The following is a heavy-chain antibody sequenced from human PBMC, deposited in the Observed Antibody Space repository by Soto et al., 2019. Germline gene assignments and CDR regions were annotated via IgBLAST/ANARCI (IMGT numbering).Heavy chain of an antibody. CDR2: IWYDGSNK. CDR3: AREGEASSSSMDV. Sequence: GGSLRLSCAASGFTFSSYGMHWVRQAPGKGLEWVAVIWYDGSNKYYADSVKGRFTISRDNSKNTLYLQMNSLRAEDTAVYYCAREGEASSSSMDVWGQGTTVTVSS. D-gene: IGHD6-6*01. V-gene: IGHV3-33*01. CDR1: GFTFSSYG. J-gene: IGHJ6*02.